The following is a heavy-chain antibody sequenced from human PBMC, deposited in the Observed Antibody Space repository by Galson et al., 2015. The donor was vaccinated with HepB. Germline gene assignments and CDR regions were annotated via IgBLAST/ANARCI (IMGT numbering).Heavy chain of an antibody. D-gene: IGHD3-22*01. CDR1: GFTFSSYA. CDR2: ISGSGGST. V-gene: IGHV3-23*01. J-gene: IGHJ3*02. Sequence: SLRLSCAASGFTFSSYAMSWVRQAPGKGLEWVSAISGSGGSTYYADSVKGRFTISRDNSKNTLYLQMNSLRAEDTAVYYCAKGRNYYDSLNDAFDIWGQGTMVTVSS. CDR3: AKGRNYYDSLNDAFDI.